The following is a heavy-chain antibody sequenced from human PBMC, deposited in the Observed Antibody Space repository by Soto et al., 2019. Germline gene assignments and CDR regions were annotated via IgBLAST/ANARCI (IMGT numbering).Heavy chain of an antibody. D-gene: IGHD3-3*01. J-gene: IGHJ4*02. V-gene: IGHV3-49*03. Sequence: PGGSVRLSXTASGFTFGDYAMSWFRQAPGKGLEWVGFIRSKAYGGTTEYAASVKGRFTISRDDSKSIAYLQMNSLKTEDTAVYYCTTTYYDFWSGYYDFDYWGQGTLVTVSS. CDR3: TTTYYDFWSGYYDFDY. CDR2: IRSKAYGGTT. CDR1: GFTFGDYA.